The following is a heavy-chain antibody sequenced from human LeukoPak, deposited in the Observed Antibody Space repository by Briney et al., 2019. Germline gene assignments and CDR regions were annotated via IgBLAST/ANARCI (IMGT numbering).Heavy chain of an antibody. Sequence: PGASLRLSCAVSGFTFTKYAVSWVRQGPEKGLEWVSAISDRGDATYYADSVKGRFTISRDSSKNTVYLQMNSLRAEDTAVYYCAKGLYCTNGVCYTIGGYFDYWGQGTLVTVS. CDR3: AKGLYCTNGVCYTIGGYFDY. CDR2: ISDRGDAT. CDR1: GFTFTKYA. J-gene: IGHJ4*02. V-gene: IGHV3-23*01. D-gene: IGHD2-8*01.